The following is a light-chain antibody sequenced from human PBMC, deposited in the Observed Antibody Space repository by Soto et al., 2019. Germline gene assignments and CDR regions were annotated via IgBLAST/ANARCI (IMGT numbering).Light chain of an antibody. CDR1: QSVFYSSNNKNY. Sequence: DSVMTQSPDSLAVSLGERATINCKSSQSVFYSSNNKNYLAWYQQKPGQPPKLLIYWASTRESGVPDRFSGSGSGTDFTLTINSLQAEDVAVYYCQQYYSTLITFGQGTRLEIK. J-gene: IGKJ5*01. V-gene: IGKV4-1*01. CDR2: WAS. CDR3: QQYYSTLIT.